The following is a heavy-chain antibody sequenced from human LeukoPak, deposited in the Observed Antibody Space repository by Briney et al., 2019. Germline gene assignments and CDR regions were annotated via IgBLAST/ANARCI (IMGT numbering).Heavy chain of an antibody. V-gene: IGHV4-59*11. D-gene: IGHD6-13*01. Sequence: PSETLSLTCTVSNDSISPLYWGWIRQPPGKGLEFIGYIFYSGTTNFNPSLKNRLTPSVDTYKNQLSLRLNSVTAADTAVYYCARGGSAAKYYFDSWGQGTMVSVSS. CDR2: IFYSGTT. CDR3: ARGGSAAKYYFDS. J-gene: IGHJ4*02. CDR1: NDSISPLY.